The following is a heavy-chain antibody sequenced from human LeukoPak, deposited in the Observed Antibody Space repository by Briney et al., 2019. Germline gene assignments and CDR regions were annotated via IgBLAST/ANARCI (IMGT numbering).Heavy chain of an antibody. CDR3: ARGGPDYGSYYYMDV. Sequence: ASVKVSCKASGGTFSSYAISWVRQAPGQGLEWMGGIIPIFGTANYAQKFQGRVTITADKSTSTAYMELSSLRSEDTAVYYCARGGPDYGSYYYMDVWGKGTTVTVSS. J-gene: IGHJ6*03. CDR1: GGTFSSYA. CDR2: IIPIFGTA. V-gene: IGHV1-69*06. D-gene: IGHD4-17*01.